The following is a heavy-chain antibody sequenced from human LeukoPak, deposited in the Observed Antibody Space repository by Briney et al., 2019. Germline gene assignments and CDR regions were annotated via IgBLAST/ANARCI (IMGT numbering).Heavy chain of an antibody. CDR1: GFTFSSYA. V-gene: IGHV3-23*01. D-gene: IGHD2-15*01. CDR2: ISGSGGST. CDR3: AMVPGSLNFDY. Sequence: PGGSLRLSCAASGFTFSSYAMSWVRQAPGKGLEWVSSISGSGGSTYYADSVKGRFTISRDNPKNTPCLQMNSLRDEDTVVYYCAMVPGSLNFDYWGQGALVTVSS. J-gene: IGHJ4*02.